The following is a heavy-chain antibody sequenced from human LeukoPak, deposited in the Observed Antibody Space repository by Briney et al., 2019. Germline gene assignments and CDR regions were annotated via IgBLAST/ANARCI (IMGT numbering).Heavy chain of an antibody. Sequence: GGSLRLSCAASGFTFSSYSMNWVRQAPEKGLEWVSSISSSSSYIYYADSVKGRFTISRDNAKNSLYLQMNSLRAEDTAVYYCAGYDFWSGYFDYWGQGTLVTVSS. V-gene: IGHV3-21*01. CDR1: GFTFSSYS. J-gene: IGHJ4*02. D-gene: IGHD3-3*01. CDR2: ISSSSSYI. CDR3: AGYDFWSGYFDY.